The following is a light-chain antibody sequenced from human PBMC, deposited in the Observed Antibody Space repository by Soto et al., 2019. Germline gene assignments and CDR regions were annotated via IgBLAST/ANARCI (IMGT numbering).Light chain of an antibody. Sequence: DIRMTQFPSTLSASVGDRVTITCRASQSIDTWLAWYQQKPGKAPKLLIYRASGLESEFPSRFSGSGSGTEFTLTISSLQPDDFATYYCQHYNGLFTFGPGTKV. V-gene: IGKV1-5*03. CDR2: RAS. CDR3: QHYNGLFT. J-gene: IGKJ3*01. CDR1: QSIDTW.